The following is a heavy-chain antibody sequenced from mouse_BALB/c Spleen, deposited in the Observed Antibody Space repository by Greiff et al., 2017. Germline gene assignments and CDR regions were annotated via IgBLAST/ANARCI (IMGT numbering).Heavy chain of an antibody. CDR2: ISYSGST. V-gene: IGHV3-2*02. CDR1: GYSITSDYA. J-gene: IGHJ4*01. Sequence: EVKLQESGPGLVKPSQSLSLTCTVTGYSITSDYAWNWIRQFPGNKLGWMGYISYSGSTSYNPSLKSRISITRDTSKNQFFLQLNSVTTEDTATYYCAIYGKGAVDYWGQGTSVTVSS. CDR3: AIYGKGAVDY. D-gene: IGHD2-1*01.